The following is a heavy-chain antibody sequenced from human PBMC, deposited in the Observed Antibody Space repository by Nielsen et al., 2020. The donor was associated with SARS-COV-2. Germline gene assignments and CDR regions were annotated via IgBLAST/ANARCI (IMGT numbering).Heavy chain of an antibody. CDR1: GNAFTSHP. D-gene: IGHD3-22*01. Sequence: ASVKVSCKASGNAFTSHPIHWVRQAPGQRPEWMGWINAGNGNTKYSEKFQGRVTITRDTSASTIYMDLSSLRSDDTAVYYCARLLDSRVYLTLDYWGQGTLVTVSS. CDR3: ARLLDSRVYLTLDY. CDR2: INAGNGNT. V-gene: IGHV1-3*01. J-gene: IGHJ4*02.